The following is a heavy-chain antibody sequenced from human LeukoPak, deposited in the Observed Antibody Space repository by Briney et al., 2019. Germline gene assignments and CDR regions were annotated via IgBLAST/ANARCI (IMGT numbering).Heavy chain of an antibody. Sequence: PGASVKVSCKASGYTFTSYDINWVLQAPGKGLEWMGGFDPEDGETIYAQKFQGRVTMTEDTSTDTAYMELSSLRSEDTAVYYCATSPRFGFWSGYYTDLDYWGQGTLVTVSS. CDR3: ATSPRFGFWSGYYTDLDY. CDR2: FDPEDGET. J-gene: IGHJ4*02. D-gene: IGHD3-3*01. CDR1: GYTFTSYD. V-gene: IGHV1-24*01.